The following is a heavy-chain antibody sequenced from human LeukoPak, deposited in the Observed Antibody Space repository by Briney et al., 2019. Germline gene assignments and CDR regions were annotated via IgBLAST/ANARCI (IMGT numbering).Heavy chain of an antibody. J-gene: IGHJ4*02. D-gene: IGHD3-10*01. Sequence: SETLSLTCTVSGGSMSTYYWSWIRQSPGKGLEWIGYIYNSGSTSYNPSFKSRLTISIDTSKTQFYLKLSSVTAADTAVYYCARVDYSGSWGYFDYWGQGILVTVSS. CDR1: GGSMSTYY. CDR3: ARVDYSGSWGYFDY. CDR2: IYNSGST. V-gene: IGHV4-59*01.